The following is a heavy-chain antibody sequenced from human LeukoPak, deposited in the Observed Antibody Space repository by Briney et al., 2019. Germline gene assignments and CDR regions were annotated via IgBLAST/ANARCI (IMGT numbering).Heavy chain of an antibody. D-gene: IGHD3-3*01. CDR2: IKSKTDGGTA. J-gene: IGHJ4*02. CDR3: TTDWSGGGDH. V-gene: IGHV3-15*01. CDR1: GFTFIDAW. Sequence: GGSLRLSCVASGFTFIDAWMSWVRQAPGKGLEWVGRIKSKTDGGTADYTAPVKGRFTISRDDSKNTLYLQMNNLKTEDTAVYYCTTDWSGGGDHWGQGTLVTVSS.